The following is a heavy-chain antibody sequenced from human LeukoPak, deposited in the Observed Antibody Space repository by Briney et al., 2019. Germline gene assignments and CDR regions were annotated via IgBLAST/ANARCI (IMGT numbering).Heavy chain of an antibody. Sequence: PGGSLRLSCAASGFTFSSYSMNWVRQAPGKGLEWVSSISSSSSYISYADSVKGRFTISRDNAKNSLYLQMSSLRAEDTAVFYCARKLADAFDIWGRGTMVTVSS. J-gene: IGHJ3*02. CDR3: ARKLADAFDI. D-gene: IGHD1-1*01. CDR1: GFTFSSYS. CDR2: ISSSSSYI. V-gene: IGHV3-21*01.